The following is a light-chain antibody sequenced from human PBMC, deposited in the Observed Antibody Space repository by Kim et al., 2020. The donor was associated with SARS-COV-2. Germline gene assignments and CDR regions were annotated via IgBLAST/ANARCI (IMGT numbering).Light chain of an antibody. V-gene: IGKV1-39*01. Sequence: ASIGDKVTVTCRASQNISTYLNWYRHKPGRAPDVLIYGASNLQSGVPSRFSGGGSGTDFTLTIRSLQPEDFATYYCQQSYSTPRTFGQGTKVDIK. CDR1: QNISTY. CDR3: QQSYSTPRT. CDR2: GAS. J-gene: IGKJ1*01.